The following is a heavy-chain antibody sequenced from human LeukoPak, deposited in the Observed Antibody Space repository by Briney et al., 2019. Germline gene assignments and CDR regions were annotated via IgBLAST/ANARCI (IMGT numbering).Heavy chain of an antibody. J-gene: IGHJ5*02. CDR2: ISAYNGNT. V-gene: IGHV1-18*01. CDR1: GYTFTSYG. Sequence: ASVKVSCKASGYTFTSYGISWVRQAPGQGLEWMGWISAYNGNTNHAQKLQGRVTMTTDTSTSTAYMELRSLRSDDTAVYYCARVDIVVVVAANWFDPWGQGTLVTVSS. D-gene: IGHD2-15*01. CDR3: ARVDIVVVVAANWFDP.